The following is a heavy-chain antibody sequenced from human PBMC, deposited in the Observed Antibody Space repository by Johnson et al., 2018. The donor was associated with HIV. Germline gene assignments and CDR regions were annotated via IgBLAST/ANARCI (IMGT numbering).Heavy chain of an antibody. CDR1: GFAFSSYP. D-gene: IGHD6-6*01. Sequence: VQLVESGGGLVQPGGSLRLSCEASGFAFSSYPMSWVRQAPGKGLDWVPAISGGGGNTYYADSVKGRFTISRDNSKNTLYLQMNSLRAEDTAVYYCARDQGSSSSGGPDAFDIWGQGTMVTVSS. V-gene: IGHV3-23*04. J-gene: IGHJ3*02. CDR2: ISGGGGNT. CDR3: ARDQGSSSSGGPDAFDI.